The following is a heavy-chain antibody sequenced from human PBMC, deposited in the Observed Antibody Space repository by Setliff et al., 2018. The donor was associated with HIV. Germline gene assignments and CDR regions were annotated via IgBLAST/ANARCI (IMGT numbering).Heavy chain of an antibody. V-gene: IGHV4-59*01. J-gene: IGHJ2*01. Sequence: SETLSLTCTVSDVSISSYYWSWIRQPPGKGLEWIGYIYYSGSTNYNPSLKSRVTISVDTSKNQFSLKLSSVTAADTAVYYCARRDRSGFYYWYFDLWGRGTLVTVSS. CDR2: IYYSGST. CDR1: DVSISSYY. D-gene: IGHD3-22*01. CDR3: ARRDRSGFYYWYFDL.